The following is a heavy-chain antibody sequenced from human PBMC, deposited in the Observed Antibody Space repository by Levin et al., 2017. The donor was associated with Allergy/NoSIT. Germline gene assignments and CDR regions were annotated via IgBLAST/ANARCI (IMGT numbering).Heavy chain of an antibody. CDR2: ITGNGGRT. CDR3: AKDQEDGDKGKCDY. D-gene: IGHD5-24*01. CDR1: GFIFRNYA. J-gene: IGHJ4*02. V-gene: IGHV3-23*01. Sequence: GGSLRLSCAASGFIFRNYAMSWVRQAPGKGLEWVATITGNGGRTIYADSVKGRFTISRDNSKNTQSLQMNSLRVEDTAIYYCAKDQEDGDKGKCDYWGQGTLVTVSS.